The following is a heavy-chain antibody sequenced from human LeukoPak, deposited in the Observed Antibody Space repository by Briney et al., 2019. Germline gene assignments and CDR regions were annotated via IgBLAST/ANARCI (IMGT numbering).Heavy chain of an antibody. J-gene: IGHJ4*02. CDR3: AKDNTIVSGIQLWWGGGYYFDC. D-gene: IGHD5-18*01. V-gene: IGHV3-23*01. CDR2: ISGSGGST. CDR1: GFTFSSYG. Sequence: GGSLRLSCAASGFTFSSYGMSWVRQAPGKGLEWVSAISGSGGSTYYADSVKGWFTISRDNSKNTLYLQMNSLRAEDTAVYYCAKDNTIVSGIQLWWGGGYYFDCWGQGTLVTVSS.